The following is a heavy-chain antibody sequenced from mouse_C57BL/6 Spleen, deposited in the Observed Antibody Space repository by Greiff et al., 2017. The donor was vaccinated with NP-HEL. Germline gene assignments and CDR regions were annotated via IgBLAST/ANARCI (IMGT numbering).Heavy chain of an antibody. D-gene: IGHD1-1*01. CDR1: GFTFSDYG. CDR2: ISSGSSTI. V-gene: IGHV5-17*01. Sequence: EVHLVESGGGLVKPGGSLKLSCAASGFTFSDYGMHWVRQAPEKGLEWVAYISSGSSTIYYVDTVKGRFTISRDNAKNTLFLQMTSLRSEDTAMYYCARRDYYGSSYPGDAMDYWGQGTSVTVSS. CDR3: ARRDYYGSSYPGDAMDY. J-gene: IGHJ4*01.